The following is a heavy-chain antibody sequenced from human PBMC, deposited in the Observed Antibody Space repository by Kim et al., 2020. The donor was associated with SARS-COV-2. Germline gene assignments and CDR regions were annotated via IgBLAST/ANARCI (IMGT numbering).Heavy chain of an antibody. CDR1: GGSVSSLSW. D-gene: IGHD5-18*01. V-gene: IGHV4-4*02. CDR2: IHYTGNT. CDR3: ARSPVDSVSSRFDP. Sequence: SETLSLTCAVSGGSVSSLSWWNWVRQPPGKGLEWIGEIHYTGNTNYNPSLRGRVTISLDKSKNQFSLSLESVTAADTAVYYCARSPVDSVSSRFDPWGRGTLVTVSS. J-gene: IGHJ5*02.